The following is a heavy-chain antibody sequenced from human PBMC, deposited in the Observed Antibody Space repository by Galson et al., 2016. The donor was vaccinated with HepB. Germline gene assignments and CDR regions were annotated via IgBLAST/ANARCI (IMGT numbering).Heavy chain of an antibody. V-gene: IGHV1-3*04. CDR3: ARGITVEPSANWFDP. CDR2: INTGNGKT. J-gene: IGHJ5*02. D-gene: IGHD3-10*01. CDR1: GYTFTTYA. Sequence: SVKVSCKASGYTFTTYAMHWVRQVPGQRLEWMGLINTGNGKTNYSQNFQGRVTITRDTSASTAYMELSSLRSEDSAVYYCARGITVEPSANWFDPWGQGSLVTVSS.